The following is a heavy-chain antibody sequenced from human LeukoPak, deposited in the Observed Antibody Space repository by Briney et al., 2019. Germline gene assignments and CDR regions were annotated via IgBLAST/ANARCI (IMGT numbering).Heavy chain of an antibody. CDR3: ARGTARGSGWSRGGSSFDY. CDR1: GGSFSGYY. CDR2: INHSGST. V-gene: IGHV4-34*01. J-gene: IGHJ4*02. Sequence: KTSETLSLTCAVYGGSFSGYYWSWIRQPPGKGLEWIGEINHSGSTNYNPSLKSRVTISVDTSKNQFSLKLSSVTAADTAVYYCARGTARGSGWSRGGSSFDYWGQGTLVTVSS. D-gene: IGHD6-19*01.